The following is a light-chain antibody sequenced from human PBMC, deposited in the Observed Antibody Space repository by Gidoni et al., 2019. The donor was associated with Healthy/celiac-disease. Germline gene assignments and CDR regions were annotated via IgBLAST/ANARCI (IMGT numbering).Light chain of an antibody. Sequence: EIVMTKSPATLSVSPGERATLSCRASQSVSSNLAWYQQKPGQAPRLLIYGASTRATGIPARFSGSGSGTEFTLTISSLQSEDFAVYYCQQYNNWPPWTFXHXTKVEIK. CDR2: GAS. J-gene: IGKJ1*01. CDR3: QQYNNWPPWT. V-gene: IGKV3-15*01. CDR1: QSVSSN.